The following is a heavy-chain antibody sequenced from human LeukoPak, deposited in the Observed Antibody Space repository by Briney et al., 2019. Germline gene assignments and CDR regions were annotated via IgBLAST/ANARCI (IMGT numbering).Heavy chain of an antibody. D-gene: IGHD7-27*01. V-gene: IGHV3-23*01. CDR3: TKDLGSTTSYFDS. CDR1: GFTFTTYG. J-gene: IGHJ4*02. CDR2: ISHRGQNT. Sequence: PGGSLRLSCAASGFTFTTYGMSWVRQAPGKGLEWVSVISHRGQNTYYADSVKGRFTISRDNSKNTLYLQMNSLRAEDTAVYYCTKDLGSTTSYFDSWGQGILVTVSS.